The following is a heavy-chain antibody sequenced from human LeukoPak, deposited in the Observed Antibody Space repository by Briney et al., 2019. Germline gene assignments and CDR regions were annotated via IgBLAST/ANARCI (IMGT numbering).Heavy chain of an antibody. CDR3: ARGSDYYDSSGLDY. J-gene: IGHJ4*02. CDR1: GFTFSSYG. Sequence: GGSLRLSCAASGFTFSSYGMHWVRQAPGKGLEWVAVIWYGGSNKYYADSVKGRFTISRDNSKNTLYLQMNGLRAEDTAVYYCARGSDYYDSSGLDYWGQGTLVTVSS. CDR2: IWYGGSNK. D-gene: IGHD3-22*01. V-gene: IGHV3-33*08.